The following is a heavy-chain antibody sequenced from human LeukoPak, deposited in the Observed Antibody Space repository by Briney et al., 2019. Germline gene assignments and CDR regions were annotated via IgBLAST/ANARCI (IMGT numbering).Heavy chain of an antibody. J-gene: IGHJ6*04. D-gene: IGHD3-10*01. Sequence: PGRSLRLSCAASGFTFSSYAMHWVRQAPGKGLEWVAVISYDGSNKYYADSVKGQFTISRDNSKNTLYLQMNSLRAEDTAVYYCARDLRGSGSYFVYGMDVWGKGTTVTVSS. CDR2: ISYDGSNK. CDR1: GFTFSSYA. V-gene: IGHV3-30*04. CDR3: ARDLRGSGSYFVYGMDV.